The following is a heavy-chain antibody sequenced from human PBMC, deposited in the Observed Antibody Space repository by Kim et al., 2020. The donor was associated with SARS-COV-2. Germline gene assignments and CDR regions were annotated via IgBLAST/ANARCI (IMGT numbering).Heavy chain of an antibody. CDR3: ARRLALYYGDFDY. J-gene: IGHJ4*02. D-gene: IGHD4-17*01. V-gene: IGHV5-51*01. CDR1: GYIFTSFW. CDR2: VYPGDSDT. Sequence: GESLKISCKGSGYIFTSFWIGWVRQMPGKGLEWMGIVYPGDSDTRYSPSFQGQVTISADKSINTAYLQWSSLKASDTGIYYCARRLALYYGDFDYWGQGTLVTVSS.